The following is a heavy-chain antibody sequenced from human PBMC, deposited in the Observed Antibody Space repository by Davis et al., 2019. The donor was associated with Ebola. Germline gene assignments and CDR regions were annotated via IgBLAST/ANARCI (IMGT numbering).Heavy chain of an antibody. CDR2: MNPNSGDA. CDR1: GDTFTSYD. V-gene: IGHV1-8*01. D-gene: IGHD2-21*01. Sequence: ASVKVSCKASGDTFTSYDINWVRQATGQGLEWMGWMNPNSGDADYAQKFQGRVSMTRDTSISTAYMELSSLRSEDTAVYYCARGLHIIKWGQGTPVTVSS. J-gene: IGHJ4*02. CDR3: ARGLHIIK.